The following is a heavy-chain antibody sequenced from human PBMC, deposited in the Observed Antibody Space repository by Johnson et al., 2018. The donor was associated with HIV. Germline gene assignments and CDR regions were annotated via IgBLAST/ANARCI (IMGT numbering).Heavy chain of an antibody. Sequence: QVQLVESGGGVVQPGRSLRLSCAASGFTFSSYAMHWVRQAPGTGLAWVAVVSYDASNKYYADSVKGRFTISRDNSKNTVLLQMDSLRGEDRADYYCARDPGNGGRPFDAFDIWGQGTMVTVSS. CDR2: VSYDASNK. CDR3: ARDPGNGGRPFDAFDI. D-gene: IGHD4-23*01. J-gene: IGHJ3*02. V-gene: IGHV3-30*04. CDR1: GFTFSSYA.